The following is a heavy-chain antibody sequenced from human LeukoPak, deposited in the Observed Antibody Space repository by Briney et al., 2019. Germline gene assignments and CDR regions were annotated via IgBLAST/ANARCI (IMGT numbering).Heavy chain of an antibody. D-gene: IGHD3-9*01. CDR1: GGSFSGYY. J-gene: IGHJ5*02. Sequence: SETLSLTCAVYGGSFSGYYWSWIRQPPGKGLEWIGEINHSGSTNYNPSLKSRVTISVDTSKNQFSLKLSSVTAADTAVYYCARGKLRFFDSLNWFAPGGKEPLFTVSS. CDR3: ARGKLRFFDSLNWFAP. V-gene: IGHV4-34*01. CDR2: INHSGST.